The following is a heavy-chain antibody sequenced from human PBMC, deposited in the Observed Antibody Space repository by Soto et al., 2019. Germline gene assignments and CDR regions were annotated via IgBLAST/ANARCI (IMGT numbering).Heavy chain of an antibody. Sequence: PGGSLRLSCAASGSTFSSYSMNWVRQAPGKGLEWVSYISSSSSTIYYADSVKGRFTISRDNAKNSLYLQMNSLRDEDTAVYYCASRHNYYDSKNYFDYWGQGTLVTVSS. D-gene: IGHD3-22*01. V-gene: IGHV3-48*02. J-gene: IGHJ4*02. CDR1: GSTFSSYS. CDR3: ASRHNYYDSKNYFDY. CDR2: ISSSSSTI.